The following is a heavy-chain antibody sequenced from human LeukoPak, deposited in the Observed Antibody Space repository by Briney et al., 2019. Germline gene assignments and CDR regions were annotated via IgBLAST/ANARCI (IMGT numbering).Heavy chain of an antibody. J-gene: IGHJ6*02. CDR2: ISGSGGST. V-gene: IGHV3-23*01. D-gene: IGHD5-12*01. CDR1: GFTFSSYA. CDR3: AKGYDHSYYYYGMDV. Sequence: GGSLRLSCAASGFTFSSYAISWVRQAPGKGLEWVSAISGSGGSTYYADSVKGRFTISRDNSKNTLYLQMNSLRAEDTAVYYCAKGYDHSYYYYGMDVWGQGTTVTVSS.